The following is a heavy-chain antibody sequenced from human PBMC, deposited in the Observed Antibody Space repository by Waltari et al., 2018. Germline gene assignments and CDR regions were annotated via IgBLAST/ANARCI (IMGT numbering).Heavy chain of an antibody. CDR3: ARRGYCGIDCYSNYFDF. CDR2: ITHSGST. V-gene: IGHV4-34*01. J-gene: IGHJ4*02. D-gene: IGHD2-21*01. CDR1: GGSFNFYS. Sequence: QVLLQQWGAGLLKPSETLSLTCAVYGGSFNFYSWSWIRQPPGEGLEWIGEITHSGSTNYNPPLNGRVSRSVDTPNNQFSLKLTSVTAADTAAYYCARRGYCGIDCYSNYFDFWGQGTLVTVSS.